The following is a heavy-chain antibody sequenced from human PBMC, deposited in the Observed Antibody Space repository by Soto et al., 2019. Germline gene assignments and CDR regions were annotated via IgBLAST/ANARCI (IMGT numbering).Heavy chain of an antibody. CDR3: ARRRDGSGSLDY. V-gene: IGHV4-4*02. D-gene: IGHD3-10*01. Sequence: QVQLEESGPRLVKPSGTLSLTCTVSGDSISSSIWWGCFRQPPGKGLEWIAEIYHTGSTSYYPSLKSRVSMSVDKSKNQFPLKVNSVTAADTAVYYCARRRDGSGSLDYWGQGMLVTVSS. CDR2: IYHTGST. J-gene: IGHJ4*02. CDR1: GDSISSSIW.